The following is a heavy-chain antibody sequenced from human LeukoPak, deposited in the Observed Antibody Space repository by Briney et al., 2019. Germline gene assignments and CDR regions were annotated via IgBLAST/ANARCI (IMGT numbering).Heavy chain of an antibody. Sequence: PSQTLSLTCTVSGGSISSGSYYWSWIRQPAGKGLEWIGRIYTSGSTNYNPSLKSRVTISVDTSKNQFSLKLSSVTAADTAVYYCARRSMYSSSSGVNYWGQGTLVTVSS. D-gene: IGHD6-6*01. CDR3: ARRSMYSSSSGVNY. J-gene: IGHJ4*02. V-gene: IGHV4-61*02. CDR1: GGSISSGSYY. CDR2: IYTSGST.